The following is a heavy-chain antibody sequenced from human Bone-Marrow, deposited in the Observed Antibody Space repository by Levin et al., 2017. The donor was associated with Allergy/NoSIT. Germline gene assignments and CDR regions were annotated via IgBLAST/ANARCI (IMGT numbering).Heavy chain of an antibody. CDR2: INPNSGNT. CDR3: ARGDCYSGSCYGPDWFDP. CDR1: GSSFTSYN. D-gene: IGHD2-15*01. Sequence: SGGSLRLSCKTSGSSFTSYNVYWVRQAPGHGLEWMGYINPNSGNTGYAQKFQGRVIMTRNSSITTAYMELSGLRFEDTAIYYCARGDCYSGSCYGPDWFDPWGQGTQVTVSS. J-gene: IGHJ5*02. V-gene: IGHV1-8*01.